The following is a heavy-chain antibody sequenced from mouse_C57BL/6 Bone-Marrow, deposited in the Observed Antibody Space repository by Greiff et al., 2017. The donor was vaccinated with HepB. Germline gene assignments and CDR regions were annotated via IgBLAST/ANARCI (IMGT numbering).Heavy chain of an antibody. CDR3: VRGGESSFAY. Sequence: EVMLVESGGGLVQPKGSLKLSCAASGFSFNTYAMNWVRQAPGKGLEWVARIRSKSNNYATYYADSVKDRFTISRDDSESMLYLQMNNLKTEDTAMYYCVRGGESSFAYWGQGTLVTVSA. CDR2: IRSKSNNYAT. CDR1: GFSFNTYA. J-gene: IGHJ3*01. V-gene: IGHV10-1*01.